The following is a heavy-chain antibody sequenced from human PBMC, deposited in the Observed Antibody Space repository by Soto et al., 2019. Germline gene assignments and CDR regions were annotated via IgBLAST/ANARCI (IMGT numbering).Heavy chain of an antibody. CDR2: VIPIFGTS. CDR1: GGTFSTYA. J-gene: IGHJ6*02. D-gene: IGHD1-26*01. CDR3: ARVRVVGATRLYYHYGLDV. Sequence: QVQLVQSGAEVKKPGSSVKVSCKASGGTFSTYAISWVRQAPGQGLEWMGGVIPIFGTSTYAQNFQGRVTITADESTSTAYMKLSRLRSEDTAVYYCARVRVVGATRLYYHYGLDVWGQGTTVTVSS. V-gene: IGHV1-69*01.